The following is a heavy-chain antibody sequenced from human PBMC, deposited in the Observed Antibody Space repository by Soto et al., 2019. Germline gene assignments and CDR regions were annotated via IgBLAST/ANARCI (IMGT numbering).Heavy chain of an antibody. Sequence: GGSLRLSCAASGFTFSSYSRNWVRQAPGKGLEWVSYISSSSSTIYYADSVKGRFTISRDNAKNSLYLQMNSLRAEDTAVYYCARDKWELLSQNYYYGMDVWGQGTTVTVSS. CDR1: GFTFSSYS. CDR3: ARDKWELLSQNYYYGMDV. CDR2: ISSSSSTI. J-gene: IGHJ6*02. V-gene: IGHV3-48*04. D-gene: IGHD1-26*01.